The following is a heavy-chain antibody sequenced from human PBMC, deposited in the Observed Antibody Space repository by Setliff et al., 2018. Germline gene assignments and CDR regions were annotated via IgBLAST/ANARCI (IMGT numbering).Heavy chain of an antibody. J-gene: IGHJ4*02. V-gene: IGHV3-73*01. Sequence: PGGSLRLSCATSGFTFSDHHMDWVRQAPGKGLEWVGRIRSKAFSYATRYTESMKGRFTISRDDSKNTAYLQMDSLNTEDTAVYYCIVAGNYFDYWGQGTLVTVSS. D-gene: IGHD5-12*01. CDR1: GFTFSDHH. CDR2: IRSKAFSYAT. CDR3: IVAGNYFDY.